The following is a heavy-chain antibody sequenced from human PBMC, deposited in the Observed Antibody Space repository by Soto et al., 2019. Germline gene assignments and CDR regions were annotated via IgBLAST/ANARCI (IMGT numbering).Heavy chain of an antibody. J-gene: IGHJ4*02. CDR2: IYWDGDK. CDR3: AQRHHYDSSGLGFGY. D-gene: IGHD3-22*01. Sequence: ESGPTLVNPTQTLTQTCTFSGFSLTTNEVGVGWIRQPPGKALEWLALIYWDGDKRYSPSLESRLTITKDTSENQVVLRITNMDPMDTATYYCAQRHHYDSSGLGFGYWGQGTLVTVSS. CDR1: GFSLTTNEVG. V-gene: IGHV2-5*02.